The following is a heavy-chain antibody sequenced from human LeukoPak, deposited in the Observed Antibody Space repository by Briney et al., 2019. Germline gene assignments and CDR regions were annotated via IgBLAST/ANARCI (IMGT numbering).Heavy chain of an antibody. Sequence: GASVKVSCKASGYTFTGYYMHWARQAPGQGLEWMGWINPNSGGTDYAQKFQGRVTMTRDTSISTAYMELSRLRSDDTAVYYCARDGGAYCGGDCYFADDYWGQGTLVTVSS. CDR2: INPNSGGT. CDR3: ARDGGAYCGGDCYFADDY. V-gene: IGHV1-2*02. CDR1: GYTFTGYY. D-gene: IGHD2-21*02. J-gene: IGHJ4*02.